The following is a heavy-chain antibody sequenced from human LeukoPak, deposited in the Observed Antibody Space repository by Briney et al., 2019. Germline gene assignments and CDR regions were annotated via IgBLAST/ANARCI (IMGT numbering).Heavy chain of an antibody. CDR1: GYTFTSYG. Sequence: ASVKVSCKASGYTFTSYGISWVRQAPGQGLEWMGWISAYNGNTNYAQKLQGRVTMTTDTSTSTAYMELRSLRSDDTAVYYCARDRGRNYDYYLPDAFDIWGQGTMVTVSS. V-gene: IGHV1-18*01. D-gene: IGHD3-3*01. J-gene: IGHJ3*02. CDR2: ISAYNGNT. CDR3: ARDRGRNYDYYLPDAFDI.